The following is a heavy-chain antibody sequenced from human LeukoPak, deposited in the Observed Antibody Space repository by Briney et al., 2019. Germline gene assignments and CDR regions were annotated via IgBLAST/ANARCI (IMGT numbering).Heavy chain of an antibody. V-gene: IGHV3-33*01. CDR3: AREDTGRLDY. Sequence: GGSLRLSCAAPGFIFSTYGMHWVRQAPGKGLEWVAVIWYDGSKKYYADSVKGRFTISRDNSKNTLYLQMDSLRAEDTAVYYCAREDTGRLDYWGQGTLVTVSS. J-gene: IGHJ4*02. CDR2: IWYDGSKK. D-gene: IGHD4-17*01. CDR1: GFIFSTYG.